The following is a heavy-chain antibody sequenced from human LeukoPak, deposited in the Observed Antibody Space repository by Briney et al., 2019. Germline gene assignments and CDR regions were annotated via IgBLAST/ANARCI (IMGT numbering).Heavy chain of an antibody. CDR2: IYYSGST. J-gene: IGHJ4*02. CDR1: GGSVSSGSYY. CDR3: ARLTIYASGEDS. D-gene: IGHD2/OR15-2a*01. V-gene: IGHV4-39*01. Sequence: PSETLSLTCTVSGGSVSSGSYYWSWIRQPPGKGLEWIGSIYYSGSTYYNPSLKSRVTISVDTSKNQFSLKLNSVTAADTAVYYCARLTIYASGEDSWGQGTLVTVSS.